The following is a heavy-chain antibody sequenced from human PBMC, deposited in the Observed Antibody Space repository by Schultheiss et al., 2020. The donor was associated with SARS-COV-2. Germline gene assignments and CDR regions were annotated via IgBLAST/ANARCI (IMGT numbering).Heavy chain of an antibody. J-gene: IGHJ5*02. CDR1: GFTFSIYG. CDR2: ISYDGSNK. D-gene: IGHD3-3*01. CDR3: AKRHDFWSAISPGPWFDP. V-gene: IGHV3-30*18. Sequence: GSLRLSCAASGFTFSIYGIHWVRQAPGKGLEWVAVISYDGSNKYYADSVKGRFTISRDNSKNTLYLQMNSLRAEDTAVYYCAKRHDFWSAISPGPWFDPWGQGTLVTVSS.